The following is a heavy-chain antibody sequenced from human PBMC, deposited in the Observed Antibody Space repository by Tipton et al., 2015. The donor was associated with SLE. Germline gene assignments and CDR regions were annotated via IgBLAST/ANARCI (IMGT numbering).Heavy chain of an antibody. J-gene: IGHJ5*02. Sequence: LRLSCTVSGGSISSYNWSWLRQPPGKGPEWIGYIYTSGGTNYNPSLKSRVTISVDTSKNQFSMKLSSVTAADTAAYYCASDRGWFDPWGQGTLVTVSS. CDR3: ASDRGWFDP. V-gene: IGHV4-4*08. CDR2: IYTSGGT. CDR1: GGSISSYN.